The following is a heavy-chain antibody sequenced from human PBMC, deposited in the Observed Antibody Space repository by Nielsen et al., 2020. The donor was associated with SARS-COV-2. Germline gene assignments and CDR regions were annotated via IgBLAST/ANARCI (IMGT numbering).Heavy chain of an antibody. CDR1: GLTFSKAW. Sequence: GGSLRLSCAVSGLTFSKAWLNWVRQAPGKRLYWVGRIKSKADGGTTDYAAPVKGRFSISRDDSKNTLYLQMNRLTIEDTAVYYCTTGARFWGQGTLVTVSS. V-gene: IGHV3-15*01. J-gene: IGHJ4*02. CDR3: TTGARF. CDR2: IKSKADGGTT. D-gene: IGHD1-26*01.